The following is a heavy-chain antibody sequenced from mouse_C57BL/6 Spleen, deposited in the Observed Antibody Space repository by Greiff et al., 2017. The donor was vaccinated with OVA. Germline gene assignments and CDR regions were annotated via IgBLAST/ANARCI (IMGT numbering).Heavy chain of an antibody. V-gene: IGHV1-53*01. CDR1: GYTFTSYW. CDR2: INPSNGGT. Sequence: VQLQQPGTELVKPGASVKLSCKASGYTFTSYWMHWVKQRPGQGLEWIGNINPSNGGTNYNEKFKSKATLTVDKSSSTAYMQLSSLTSEDSAVYYCARSPYDYGGEFAYWGQGTLVTVSA. CDR3: ARSPYDYGGEFAY. J-gene: IGHJ3*01. D-gene: IGHD2-4*01.